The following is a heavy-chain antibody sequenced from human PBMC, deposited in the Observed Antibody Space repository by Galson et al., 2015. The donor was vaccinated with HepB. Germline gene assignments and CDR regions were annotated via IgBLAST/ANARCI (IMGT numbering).Heavy chain of an antibody. V-gene: IGHV2-5*02. CDR3: AHSLSSSWYAPLYGMDV. D-gene: IGHD6-13*01. J-gene: IGHJ6*02. CDR1: GFSLSTSGVG. Sequence: PALVKPTQTLTLTCTFSGFSLSTSGVGVGWIRQPPGKALEWLALIYWDDDKRYSPSLKSRLTITKDTSKNQVVLTMTNMDPVDTATYYCAHSLSSSWYAPLYGMDVWGQGTLVTVSS. CDR2: IYWDDDK.